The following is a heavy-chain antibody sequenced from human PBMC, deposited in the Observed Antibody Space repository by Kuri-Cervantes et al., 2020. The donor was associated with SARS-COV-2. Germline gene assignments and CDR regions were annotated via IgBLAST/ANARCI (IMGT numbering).Heavy chain of an antibody. D-gene: IGHD4-11*01. J-gene: IGHJ4*02. CDR2: IGTAGDT. Sequence: GGSLRLSCTASGFTFSSYAMHWVRQATGKGLEWVSAIGTAGDTYYPGSVKGQFTISRENAKNSLHLQMNSLRAEDTAVYYCAKIMTTVTTNDYWGQGTLVTVSS. CDR1: GFTFSSYA. V-gene: IGHV3-13*01. CDR3: AKIMTTVTTNDY.